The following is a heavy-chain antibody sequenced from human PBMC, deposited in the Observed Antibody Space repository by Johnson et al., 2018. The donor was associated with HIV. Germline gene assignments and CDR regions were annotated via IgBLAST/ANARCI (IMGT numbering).Heavy chain of an antibody. Sequence: QVQLVESGGGLVKPGGSLRLSCAASGSTSNNAWMSWVRQAPGKGLAWVAVISHDGNNKYYADSVKGRFTISRDNSKNTPYLQMNSRRAEDTAVYYCAKGYYDSPFGFDIWGQGTMVIVSA. CDR2: ISHDGNNK. CDR1: GSTSNNAW. V-gene: IGHV3-30*18. J-gene: IGHJ3*02. CDR3: AKGYYDSPFGFDI. D-gene: IGHD3-3*01.